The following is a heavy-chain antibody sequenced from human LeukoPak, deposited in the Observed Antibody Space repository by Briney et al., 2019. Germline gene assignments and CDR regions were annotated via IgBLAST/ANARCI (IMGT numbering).Heavy chain of an antibody. D-gene: IGHD6-19*01. CDR2: ISGSGGST. V-gene: IGHV3-23*01. Sequence: PSETLSLTCAVYGGSFSGYYWSWIRQPPGKGLEWVSAISGSGGSTYYADSVKGRFTISRDNSKNTLYLQMNSLRAEDTAVYYCAKAFWASGWYSRLGDAFDIWGQGTMVTVSS. CDR1: GGSFSGYY. J-gene: IGHJ3*02. CDR3: AKAFWASGWYSRLGDAFDI.